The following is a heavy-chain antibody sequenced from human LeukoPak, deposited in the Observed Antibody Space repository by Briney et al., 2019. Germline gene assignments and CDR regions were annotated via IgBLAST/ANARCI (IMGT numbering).Heavy chain of an antibody. CDR2: IYSGGDT. J-gene: IGHJ4*02. CDR3: ARHRRYCSGATCYSGHDY. Sequence: GGSLRLSCAAPGFTVSSNYMTWVRQAPGKGLQWVSMIYSGGDTYYVDSVKGRFTISRDNSKNTLYLQMNSLRAEDTAVYYCARHRRYCSGATCYSGHDYWGQGTLVIVSS. D-gene: IGHD2-15*01. V-gene: IGHV3-53*01. CDR1: GFTVSSNY.